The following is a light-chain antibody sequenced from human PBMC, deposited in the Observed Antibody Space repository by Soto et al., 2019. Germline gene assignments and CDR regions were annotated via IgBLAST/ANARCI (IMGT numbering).Light chain of an antibody. CDR1: SSNIGSNY. J-gene: IGLJ2*01. V-gene: IGLV1-47*01. Sequence: QSVLTQPPSASGTPGQRVTISCSGSSSNIGSNYVYWYQQLPGAAPTLLIYRNNRRPSGVPDRFSVSNSGTSTSLAISGLRSEDEADYYCAACDDSLSGFVVFGGGTKLTVL. CDR2: RNN. CDR3: AACDDSLSGFVV.